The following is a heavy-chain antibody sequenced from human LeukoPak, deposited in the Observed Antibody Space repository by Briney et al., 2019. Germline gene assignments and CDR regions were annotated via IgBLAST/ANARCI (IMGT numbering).Heavy chain of an antibody. CDR2: IWYDGSNK. D-gene: IGHD2-21*01. CDR1: GFTFSSYG. CDR3: AREGESLHFFDY. Sequence: GGSLRPSCAASGFTFSSYGIHWVRQAPGKGLEWVSVIWYDGSNKYYADSVKGRFTISRDNSKNTLYLQMNSLRAEDTAVYCCAREGESLHFFDYWGQGTLVTVSS. V-gene: IGHV3-33*01. J-gene: IGHJ4*02.